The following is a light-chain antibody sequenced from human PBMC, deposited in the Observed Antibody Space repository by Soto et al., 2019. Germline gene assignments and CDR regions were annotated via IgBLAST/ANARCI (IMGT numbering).Light chain of an antibody. CDR3: QQYNDWPFT. Sequence: EIVMTQSPGTLSVSPGERATLSCRASQSVSVNLAWYQQKPGQAPRLLIYGVSTRATGIPARFSGSESGTEFPLTISSRQSEDFAVYYCQQYNDWPFTFGPGTKVDIK. V-gene: IGKV3-15*01. CDR1: QSVSVN. CDR2: GVS. J-gene: IGKJ3*01.